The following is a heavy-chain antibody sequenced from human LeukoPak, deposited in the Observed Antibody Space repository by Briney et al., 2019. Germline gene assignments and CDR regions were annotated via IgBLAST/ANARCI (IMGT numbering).Heavy chain of an antibody. CDR1: GYTFTGYY. D-gene: IGHD3-9*01. CDR3: ARYFFDWLSYYFDY. CDR2: INPNSGGT. V-gene: IGHV1-2*02. Sequence: VASVKVSCKASGYTFTGYYMHWVRQAPGQGLEWMGWINPNSGGTNYAQKFQGRVTMTRDASISTAYMELSRLRSYDTAGYYCARYFFDWLSYYFDYLGQGTLVTVSS. J-gene: IGHJ4*02.